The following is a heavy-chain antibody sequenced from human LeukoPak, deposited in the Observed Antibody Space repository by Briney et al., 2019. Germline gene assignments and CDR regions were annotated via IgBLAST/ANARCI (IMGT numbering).Heavy chain of an antibody. V-gene: IGHV4-39*01. CDR1: GGSISSSSYY. CDR3: ARGPGYCSGGSCFRNLIDY. J-gene: IGHJ4*02. D-gene: IGHD2-15*01. CDR2: IYYSGST. Sequence: SETLSLTCTVSGGSISSSSYYWGWIRQPPGKGLEWIGSIYYSGSTYYNPSLKSRVTISVDTSKNQFSLELSSVTAADTAVYYCARGPGYCSGGSCFRNLIDYWGQGTLVTVSS.